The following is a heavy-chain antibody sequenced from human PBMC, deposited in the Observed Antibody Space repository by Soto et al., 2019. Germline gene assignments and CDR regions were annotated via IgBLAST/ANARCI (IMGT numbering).Heavy chain of an antibody. CDR3: ARTRHYYDSSGYYQPHYGMDV. Sequence: SETLSLTCTVSGGSIISYYWMWIRQPPGKGREWIGYIYYSGITNYNPSLKSRVTISVDTSKNQFSLKLSSVTAADTAVYYCARTRHYYDSSGYYQPHYGMDVWGQGTTVTVS. D-gene: IGHD3-22*01. J-gene: IGHJ6*02. CDR2: IYYSGIT. V-gene: IGHV4-59*01. CDR1: GGSIISYY.